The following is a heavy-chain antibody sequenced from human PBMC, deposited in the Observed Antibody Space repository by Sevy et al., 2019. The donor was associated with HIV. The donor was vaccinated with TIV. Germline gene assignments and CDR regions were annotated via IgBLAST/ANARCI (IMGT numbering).Heavy chain of an antibody. J-gene: IGHJ6*02. CDR1: GFTFSNFA. Sequence: GGSLRLSCVASGFTFSNFAMHWVRQAPGKGLEWVAVISYDGSNKYYADSVKGRFTISRDNSKNTLYLQMNSLRPEDTAVYYCANGLRSDSSDYYYSDDYYLGMDVWGQGTTVTVSS. D-gene: IGHD3-22*01. CDR2: ISYDGSNK. CDR3: ANGLRSDSSDYYYSDDYYLGMDV. V-gene: IGHV3-30-3*01.